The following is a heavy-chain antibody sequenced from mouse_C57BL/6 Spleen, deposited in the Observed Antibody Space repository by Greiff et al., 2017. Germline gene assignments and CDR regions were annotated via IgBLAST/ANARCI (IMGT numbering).Heavy chain of an antibody. CDR3: ARRSGSSYGAMDY. CDR2: IWSDGST. CDR1: GFSLTSYG. Sequence: VKLQESGPGLVAPSQSLSITCTVSGFSLTSYGVHWVRQPPGKGLEWLVVIWSDGSTTYNSALKSRLSISKDNSKSQVFLKMNSLQTDDTAMYYCARRSGSSYGAMDYWGQGTSVTVSS. J-gene: IGHJ4*01. D-gene: IGHD1-1*01. V-gene: IGHV2-6*03.